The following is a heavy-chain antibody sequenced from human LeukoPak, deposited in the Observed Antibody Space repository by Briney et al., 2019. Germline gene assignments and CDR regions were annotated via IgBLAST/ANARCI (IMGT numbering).Heavy chain of an antibody. J-gene: IGHJ6*02. V-gene: IGHV1-2*02. CDR3: ARDRETAYGVDV. D-gene: IGHD1-26*01. Sequence: ASVKVSCKASGYTFTGYYMHWVRQAPGQGLEWMGWINPNSGGTNYAQKFQGRVTMTRDTSISTAYMELSRLRSDDTAVYYCARDRETAYGVDVWGQGTTVTVSS. CDR2: INPNSGGT. CDR1: GYTFTGYY.